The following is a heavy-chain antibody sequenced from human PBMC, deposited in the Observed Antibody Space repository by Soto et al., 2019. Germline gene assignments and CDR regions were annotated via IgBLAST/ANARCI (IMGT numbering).Heavy chain of an antibody. J-gene: IGHJ1*01. Sequence: ASVKGSCKASGYTFTSYGISWVRQATGQGLEWMGWISAYNGNTNYAQKLQGRVTMTTDTSTSTAFMELRSLRSDDTAVYYCARDGNDYGDYVYFQHWGQGTLVTVS. D-gene: IGHD4-17*01. V-gene: IGHV1-18*04. CDR3: ARDGNDYGDYVYFQH. CDR1: GYTFTSYG. CDR2: ISAYNGNT.